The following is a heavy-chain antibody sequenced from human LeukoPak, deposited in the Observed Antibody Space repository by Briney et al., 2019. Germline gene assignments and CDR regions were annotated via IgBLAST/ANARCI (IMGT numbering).Heavy chain of an antibody. CDR1: GGTFSSYA. CDR3: ARDFFMITFGGAIGY. V-gene: IGHV1-69*05. Sequence: SVKVSCKASGGTFSSYAISWVRQAPGQGLEWMGGIIPIFGTANYAQMFQGRVTITTDESTSTAYMELSSLRSEDTAVYYCARDFFMITFGGAIGYWGQGTLVTVSS. J-gene: IGHJ4*02. D-gene: IGHD3-16*01. CDR2: IIPIFGTA.